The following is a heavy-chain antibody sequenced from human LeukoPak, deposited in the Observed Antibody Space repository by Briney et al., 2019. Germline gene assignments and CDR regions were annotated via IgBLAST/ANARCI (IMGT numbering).Heavy chain of an antibody. Sequence: GGSLRLSCAASGFTFSDYYMSWIRQAPGKGLEWVSYISSSGSTIYYADSVKGRFTISRDNAKNSLYLQMNSLKTEDTAVYYCTRVQWLVWGPFDYWGQGTLVTVSS. D-gene: IGHD6-19*01. CDR3: TRVQWLVWGPFDY. V-gene: IGHV3-11*01. CDR1: GFTFSDYY. CDR2: ISSSGSTI. J-gene: IGHJ4*02.